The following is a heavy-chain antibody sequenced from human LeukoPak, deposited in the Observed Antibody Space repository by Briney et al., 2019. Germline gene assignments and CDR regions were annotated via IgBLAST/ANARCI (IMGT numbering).Heavy chain of an antibody. D-gene: IGHD6-19*01. CDR3: ARGRRQLAVAGGYFDY. V-gene: IGHV4-34*01. Sequence: SETLSLTCTVSGGSISSYYWSWIRQPPGKGLEWIGEINHSGSTNYNPSLKSRVTISVDTSKNQFSLKLSSVTAADTAVYYCARGRRQLAVAGGYFDYWGQGTLVTVSS. CDR2: INHSGST. J-gene: IGHJ4*02. CDR1: GGSISSYY.